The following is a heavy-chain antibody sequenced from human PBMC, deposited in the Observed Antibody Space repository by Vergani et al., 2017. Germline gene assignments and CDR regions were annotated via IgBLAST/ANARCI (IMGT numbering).Heavy chain of an antibody. CDR3: VKEKIDLGSYFFDS. V-gene: IGHV3-23*01. Sequence: EVHLLESGGGLVQSGGSLRLSCAASGFPFSNSAVSWVRQAPGRGLAWVSSISGPGLSTYYADSVQGRFSISRDNSKNTVFLQMHSLRAEDTAIYYCVKEKIDLGSYFFDSWGHGILVTVSS. J-gene: IGHJ4*01. CDR2: ISGPGLST. CDR1: GFPFSNSA. D-gene: IGHD2/OR15-2a*01.